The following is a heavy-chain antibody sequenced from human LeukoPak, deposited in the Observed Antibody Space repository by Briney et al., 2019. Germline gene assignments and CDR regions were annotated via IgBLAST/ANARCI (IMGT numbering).Heavy chain of an antibody. D-gene: IGHD6-25*01. CDR2: ISSGGST. CDR3: GRDLIGTAASWDC. J-gene: IGHJ4*02. CDR1: GFTVNNNY. Sequence: GGSLRLSCVASGFTVNNNYMNWVRQGPGKGLEWVSVISSGGSTYYADPVTGRFTISRDSSKNTLYLQMNSLRVEDTAVYYCGRDLIGTAASWDCWGQGTLVTVSS. V-gene: IGHV3-53*01.